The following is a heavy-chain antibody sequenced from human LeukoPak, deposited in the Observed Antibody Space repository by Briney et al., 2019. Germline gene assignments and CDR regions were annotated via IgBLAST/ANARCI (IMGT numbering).Heavy chain of an antibody. CDR1: GYTFTIYG. CDR2: IIPIYGTA. D-gene: IGHD6-19*01. V-gene: IGHV1-69*06. Sequence: GASVKLSCKASGYTFTIYGIRWARQAPGKGLEWMGCIIPIYGTANYAQKFQGRVTITADKSTSTAYMELSSLRSEDTAVYYCARDRIAVAGRKCYSYMEVWGKGTTVTVSS. J-gene: IGHJ6*03. CDR3: ARDRIAVAGRKCYSYMEV.